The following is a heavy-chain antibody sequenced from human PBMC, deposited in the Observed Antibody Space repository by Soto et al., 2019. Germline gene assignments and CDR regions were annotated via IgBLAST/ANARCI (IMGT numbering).Heavy chain of an antibody. CDR2: IHPDGGHT. CDR1: GYTFTNYY. V-gene: IGHV1-46*01. CDR3: ARGDNDY. J-gene: IGHJ4*02. Sequence: ASVKVSCKASGYTFTNYYVQWVRQAPGQGLEWMGVIHPDGGHTTYSQKFQDRVTMTRGTFTSTIYMELSSLRSEDTAVYYCARGDNDYWGQGSLVTVSS.